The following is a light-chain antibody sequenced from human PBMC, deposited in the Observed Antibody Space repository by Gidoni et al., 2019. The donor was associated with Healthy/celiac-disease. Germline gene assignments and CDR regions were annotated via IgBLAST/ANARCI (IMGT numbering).Light chain of an antibody. CDR3: QQRSNWPRT. J-gene: IGKJ1*01. V-gene: IGKV3-11*01. CDR1: QSVGSY. Sequence: EIVLTQSPATLSLSPGESATLSCRASQSVGSYLAWYRQKPGQAPRLLIYDASNRATGIPARFSGSGSGTDFTLTISSLEPEEFAVYYCQQRSNWPRTFGQGTKVEIK. CDR2: DAS.